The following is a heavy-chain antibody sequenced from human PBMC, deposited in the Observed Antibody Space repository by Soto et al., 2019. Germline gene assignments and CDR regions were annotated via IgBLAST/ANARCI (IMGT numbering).Heavy chain of an antibody. CDR1: GGFVRSGSYY. V-gene: IGHV4-34*01. CDR3: ARVERGTATTVVDAFDI. J-gene: IGHJ3*02. CDR2: MSHSGGT. D-gene: IGHD1-1*01. Sequence: QVQLQQWGAGLLKPSETLSLTCAVYGGFVRSGSYYWSWIRQPPGKGLEWIGEMSHSGGTHFNPSLKSRVTISVDTSKNQFSLKMSSVTAADTALYYCARVERGTATTVVDAFDIWGPGTMVTVSS.